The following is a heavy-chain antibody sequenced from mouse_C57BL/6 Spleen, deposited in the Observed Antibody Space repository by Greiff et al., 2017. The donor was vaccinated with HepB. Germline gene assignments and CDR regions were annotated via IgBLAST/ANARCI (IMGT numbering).Heavy chain of an antibody. CDR3: ARYWDDGWYFDV. J-gene: IGHJ1*03. D-gene: IGHD4-1*01. CDR1: GYTFTDYY. CDR2: INPNNGGT. Sequence: EVQLQQSGPELVKPGASVKISCKASGYTFTDYYMNWVKQSHGKSLEWIGDINPNNGGTSYNQKFKGKATLTVDKSSSTAYMELRSLTSEDSAVYYCARYWDDGWYFDVWGTGTTVTVSS. V-gene: IGHV1-26*01.